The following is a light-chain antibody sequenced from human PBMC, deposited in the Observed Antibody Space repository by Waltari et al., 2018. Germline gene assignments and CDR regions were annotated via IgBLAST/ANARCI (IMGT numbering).Light chain of an antibody. V-gene: IGLV4-69*01. CDR1: SGHSSYA. J-gene: IGLJ3*02. Sequence: QLVLTQSPSASASLGASVKLTCTLSSGHSSYAIAWHQQQPEKGPRYLMKLNSDGSHSKGDGIPDRFSGSSSGAERYLTISSLQSEDEADYYCQTCGTGIHRVFGGGTKLTVL. CDR3: QTCGTGIHRV. CDR2: LNSDGSH.